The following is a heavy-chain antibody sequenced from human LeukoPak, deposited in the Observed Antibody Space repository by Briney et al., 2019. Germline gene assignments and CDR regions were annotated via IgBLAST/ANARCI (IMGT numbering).Heavy chain of an antibody. V-gene: IGHV3-43D*03. CDR1: GFTFDDYA. Sequence: GGSLRLSCAASGFTFDDYAMHWVRQAPGKGLEWVSLTSWDGGSTYYADSVKGRFTISRDNSKNSLYLQMNSLRAEDTALYYCAATPGGIAAAGTPFDYWGQGTLVTVSS. CDR3: AATPGGIAAAGTPFDY. J-gene: IGHJ4*02. CDR2: TSWDGGST. D-gene: IGHD6-13*01.